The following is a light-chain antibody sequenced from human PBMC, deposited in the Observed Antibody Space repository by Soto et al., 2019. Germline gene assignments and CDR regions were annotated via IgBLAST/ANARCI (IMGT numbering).Light chain of an antibody. J-gene: IGLJ1*01. CDR2: GVR. Sequence: QSALTQPASVSGSPGQSITISCSGASSDVGAYNLVSWYQHYLGKAPKLMIYGVRYRPSGVSHRFSGSKSGNTASLTISGLQSEDEADYYCSSYADSRTYVFGTGTKLTVL. CDR3: SSYADSRTYV. CDR1: SSDVGAYNL. V-gene: IGLV2-14*01.